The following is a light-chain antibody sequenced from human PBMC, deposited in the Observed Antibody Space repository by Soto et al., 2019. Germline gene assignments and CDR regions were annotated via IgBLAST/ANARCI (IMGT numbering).Light chain of an antibody. Sequence: QSALTQPASVSGSPGQSITISCTGTTIDVGSHNFVSCYQQLPGKAPKLLIYEVTNRPSGTSNRFSGSKSGNTASLTISGLQAEDEADYYCSSFTNSILVFGGGTKLTVL. CDR3: SSFTNSILV. CDR2: EVT. CDR1: TIDVGSHNF. J-gene: IGLJ3*02. V-gene: IGLV2-14*01.